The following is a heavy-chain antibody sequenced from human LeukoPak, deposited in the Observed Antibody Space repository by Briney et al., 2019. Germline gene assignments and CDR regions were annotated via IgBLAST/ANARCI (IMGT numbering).Heavy chain of an antibody. D-gene: IGHD3-10*01. CDR2: ITAYNDNT. Sequence: ASVKVSCKASGYTFTSYGISWVRQTPGQGLEWMGWITAYNDNTNYAQKLQGRVTMTTDTSTSTAYMELRSLRSDDTAVYYCARALLWFGEPSHIDYWGQGTLVTASS. V-gene: IGHV1-18*01. CDR3: ARALLWFGEPSHIDY. CDR1: GYTFTSYG. J-gene: IGHJ4*02.